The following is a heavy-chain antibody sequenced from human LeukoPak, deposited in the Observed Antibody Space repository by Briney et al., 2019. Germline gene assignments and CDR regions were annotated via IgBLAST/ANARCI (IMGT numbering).Heavy chain of an antibody. CDR2: TNSGGRT. Sequence: GGSLRLSCVASGFTISSNYMSWVRQAPGKGLEWVSVTNSGGRTYYADSVKGRFTISRHNSKNTLYLQMNSLRAEDTAVYYCVYVDTVMATGDYWGQGTLVTVSS. CDR1: GFTISSNY. D-gene: IGHD5-18*01. V-gene: IGHV3-53*04. CDR3: VYVDTVMATGDY. J-gene: IGHJ4*02.